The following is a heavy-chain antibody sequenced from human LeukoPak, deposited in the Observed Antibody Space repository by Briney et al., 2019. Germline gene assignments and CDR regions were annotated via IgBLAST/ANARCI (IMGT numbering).Heavy chain of an antibody. CDR1: GDSVSSSSAA. J-gene: IGHJ5*02. CDR2: TYFRSDWFN. V-gene: IGHV6-1*01. D-gene: IGHD6-13*01. CDR3: ARESGIATTGRWFDP. Sequence: PSQTLSLTCAISGDSVSSSSAACNWIRQSPSRGLEWLGRTYFRSDWFNDYAVSVKSRITVNPDTSKNQFSLHLSSVTPEDTAVYYCARESGIATTGRWFDPWGQGTLVTVSS.